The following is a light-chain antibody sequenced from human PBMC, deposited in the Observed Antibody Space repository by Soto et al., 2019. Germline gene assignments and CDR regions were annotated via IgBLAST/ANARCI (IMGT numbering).Light chain of an antibody. V-gene: IGLV2-14*01. CDR1: SSDVGGYNY. Sequence: QSALTQPASVSGSPGQSITISCTGTSSDVGGYNYVSWYQQHPGKAPKLMIYEVSYWPSGVSNRFSGSKSGNTASLTISGLQAEDEADYYCSSYTSSSIYVVFGGGTKLTVL. CDR3: SSYTSSSIYVV. J-gene: IGLJ2*01. CDR2: EVS.